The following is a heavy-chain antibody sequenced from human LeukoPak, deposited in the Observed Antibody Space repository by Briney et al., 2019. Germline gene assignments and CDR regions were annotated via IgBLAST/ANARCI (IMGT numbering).Heavy chain of an antibody. CDR2: IYYSGST. CDR3: ARQSGGTYSPIDI. Sequence: SEALSLTCTVSGGSISSSRYYWDWIRQPPGKGLEWIGSIYYSGSTYYNPSLKSRVTISVDTSKNQFSLKLSSVTAADTAVYYCARQSGGTYSPIDIWGQGTMVTVSS. V-gene: IGHV4-39*01. D-gene: IGHD1-26*01. J-gene: IGHJ3*02. CDR1: GGSISSSRYY.